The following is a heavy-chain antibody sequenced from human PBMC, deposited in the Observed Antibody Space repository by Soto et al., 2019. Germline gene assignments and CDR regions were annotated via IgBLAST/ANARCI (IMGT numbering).Heavy chain of an antibody. CDR1: GFTVSSNY. J-gene: IGHJ5*02. V-gene: IGHV3-53*04. Sequence: EVQLVESGGGLVQPGGSLRLSCAASGFTVSSNYMSWVRQAPGKGLEWVSVIYSGGSTYYADSVKGRFTISRHNSKNTLYLKMNSLRAEDTAVYYCARVDYGDYEGVWWFDPWGQGTLVTVSS. D-gene: IGHD4-17*01. CDR2: IYSGGST. CDR3: ARVDYGDYEGVWWFDP.